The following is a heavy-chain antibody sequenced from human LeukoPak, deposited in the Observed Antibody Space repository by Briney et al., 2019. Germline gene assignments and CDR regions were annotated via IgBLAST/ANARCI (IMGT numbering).Heavy chain of an antibody. J-gene: IGHJ4*02. D-gene: IGHD4/OR15-4a*01. CDR3: ARRKEVQTTFDY. CDR2: IKEDGSET. CDR1: GFVFSNSW. Sequence: PGGSLRLSCAASGFVFSNSWMGWVRLAPGKGLEWVANIKEDGSETYYVDSVKGRFTISGDNAKNSLDLQMNSLRDEDTAVYCCARRKEVQTTFDYWGQGTLVTVSS. V-gene: IGHV3-7*01.